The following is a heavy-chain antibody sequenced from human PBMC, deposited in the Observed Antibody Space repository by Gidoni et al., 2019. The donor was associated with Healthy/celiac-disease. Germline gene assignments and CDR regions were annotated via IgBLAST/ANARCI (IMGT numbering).Heavy chain of an antibody. CDR2: ISSNGGST. Sequence: EVQLVESGGGLVQPGGSQRLSCSASGFTFSSYAMHWVRQAPGKGLEYVSAISSNGGSTYYADSVKGRFTISRDNSKNTLYLQMSSLRAEDTAVYYCVKDTYSTSGAYWGQGTLVTVSS. J-gene: IGHJ4*02. CDR1: GFTFSSYA. D-gene: IGHD6-13*01. CDR3: VKDTYSTSGAY. V-gene: IGHV3-64D*06.